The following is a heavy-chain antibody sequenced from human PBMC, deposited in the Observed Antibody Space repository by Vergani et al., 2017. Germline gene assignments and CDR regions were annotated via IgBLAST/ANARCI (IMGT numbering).Heavy chain of an antibody. CDR2: IYYSGST. Sequence: QVQLQESGPGLVKPSETLSLTCTVSGGSISSYYWSWIRQPPGKGLEWIGYIYYSGSTNYNPSLKSRVTISVETYKNQFSLKLSSVTAADTAVYYCAREGAATGAFDIWGQGTMVTVSS. V-gene: IGHV4-59*01. CDR1: GGSISSYY. CDR3: AREGAATGAFDI. J-gene: IGHJ3*02. D-gene: IGHD6-13*01.